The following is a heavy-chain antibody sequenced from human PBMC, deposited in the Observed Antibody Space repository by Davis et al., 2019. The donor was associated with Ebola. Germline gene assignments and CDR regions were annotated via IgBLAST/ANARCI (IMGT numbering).Heavy chain of an antibody. CDR2: IIHIFGAP. CDR3: ATASSDYHYYYAMDV. D-gene: IGHD3-22*01. CDR1: GGTFSSYT. Sequence: SVKVSCKASGGTFSSYTVPWVRQAPGQGLEWMGGIIHIFGAPNYAQKFQGRVTITADKSTSTAYLELSSLRSEDTAVYYCATASSDYHYYYAMDVWGQGTTVTVSS. V-gene: IGHV1-69*06. J-gene: IGHJ6*02.